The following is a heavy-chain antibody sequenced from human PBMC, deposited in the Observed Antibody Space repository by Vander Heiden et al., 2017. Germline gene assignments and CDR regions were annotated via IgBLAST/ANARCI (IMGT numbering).Heavy chain of an antibody. CDR2: IYSGGST. Sequence: EVQLVESGGGLIQPGGSLRLPCAASGFTVSSNYMSWVRQAPGNGLEWVSVIYSGGSTYYADSVKGRFTISRDNSKNTLYLQMNSLRAEDTAVYYCARAFLAGYYDSSGYFDYWGQGTLVTVSS. D-gene: IGHD3-22*01. CDR1: GFTVSSNY. J-gene: IGHJ4*02. CDR3: ARAFLAGYYDSSGYFDY. V-gene: IGHV3-53*01.